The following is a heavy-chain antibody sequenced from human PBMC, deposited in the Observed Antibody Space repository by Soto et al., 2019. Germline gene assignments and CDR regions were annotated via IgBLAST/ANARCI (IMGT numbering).Heavy chain of an antibody. CDR2: IYPCDSDT. CDR1: GYSCTSYW. V-gene: IGHV5-51*01. CDR3: ASPIWYGGLEPGAFDI. Sequence: GESLKISCRGSGYSCTSYWMGWVRQMPGKGLEGMGVIYPCDSDTRYSPSFQGQVTISADKSISTAYLQWSSLKASDTAMYYCASPIWYGGLEPGAFDIWGQGTMVTVSS. J-gene: IGHJ3*02. D-gene: IGHD1-26*01.